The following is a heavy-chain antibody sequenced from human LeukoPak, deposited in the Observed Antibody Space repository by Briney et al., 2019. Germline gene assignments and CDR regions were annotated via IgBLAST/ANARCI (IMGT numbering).Heavy chain of an antibody. D-gene: IGHD2-15*01. CDR2: ISDSGSST. CDR3: VRGYSFGPYGMDV. V-gene: IGHV3-64D*09. J-gene: IGHJ6*02. CDR1: GFPFSSYA. Sequence: GGSLRLSCSASGFPFSSYAMHWVRQAPGKGLEYVSAISDSGSSTYYADSVKGRFTISRDNSKNTLYLQMSSLRAEDTAVYFCVRGYSFGPYGMDVWGQGTTVTAFS.